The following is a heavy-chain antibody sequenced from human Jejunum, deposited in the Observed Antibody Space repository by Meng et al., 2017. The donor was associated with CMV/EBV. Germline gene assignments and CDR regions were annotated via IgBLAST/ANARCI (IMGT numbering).Heavy chain of an antibody. CDR3: ARVEVGITSGDY. Sequence: QAQLVQSGGGVKKPGASVKVSCKASGYTFTNYGITWVRQDPGQGLEWMGWISAYNGNTNYAQTLQGRLTMTTDTSTSTAYMELRSLRSDDTAVYYCARVEVGITSGDYWGQGTLVTVSS. D-gene: IGHD1-26*01. J-gene: IGHJ4*02. CDR1: GYTFTNYG. V-gene: IGHV1-18*01. CDR2: ISAYNGNT.